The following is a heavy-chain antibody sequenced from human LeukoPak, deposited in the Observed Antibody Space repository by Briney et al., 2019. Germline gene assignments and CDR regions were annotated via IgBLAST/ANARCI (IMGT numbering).Heavy chain of an antibody. CDR1: GYTFTGYY. CDR3: ARGEVGATAHFDY. D-gene: IGHD1-26*01. V-gene: IGHV1-2*06. J-gene: IGHJ4*02. CDR2: INPNSGGT. Sequence: ASVKVSCKASGYTFTGYYMHWVRQAPGQGLEWMGRINPNSGGTNSEQKFYGSVTMTRDTSISTAYMELSRLTSDDTAVYYCARGEVGATAHFDYWGQGTLVTVSS.